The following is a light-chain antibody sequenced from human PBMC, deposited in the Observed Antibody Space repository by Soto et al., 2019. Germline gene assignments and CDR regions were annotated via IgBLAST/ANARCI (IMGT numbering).Light chain of an antibody. Sequence: QSVLTQPPSVSAAPRQSVTISCSGSISNIGSNAVTWYQQLPGKAPKLLIYYDDLLPSGVSDRFSGSKSGTSASLAISGLQSEDEADYYCASWDDSLSGPVFGGGTKVTVL. J-gene: IGLJ3*02. CDR2: YDD. CDR3: ASWDDSLSGPV. CDR1: ISNIGSNA. V-gene: IGLV1-36*01.